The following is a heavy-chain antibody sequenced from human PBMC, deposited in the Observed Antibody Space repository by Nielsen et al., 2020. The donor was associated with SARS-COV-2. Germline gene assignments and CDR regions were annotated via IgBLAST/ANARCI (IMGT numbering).Heavy chain of an antibody. D-gene: IGHD4-17*01. CDR3: ARDKGDYGSEAAGMDV. CDR1: GFTFSEYY. Sequence: GESLKISCAASGFTFSEYYMNWIRQAPGRGLEWVSYISFSGSETDYADSVRGRFTIFRDNAKNSVSLQMNRLTPEDTAVYYCARDKGDYGSEAAGMDVWGQGTTVSVSS. CDR2: ISFSGSET. V-gene: IGHV3-11*05. J-gene: IGHJ6*02.